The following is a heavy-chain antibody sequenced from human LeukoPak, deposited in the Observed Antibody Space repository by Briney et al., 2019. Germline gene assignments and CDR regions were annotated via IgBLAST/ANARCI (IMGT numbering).Heavy chain of an antibody. Sequence: ASVKVSCKASGYTFTGYYMHWVRQAPGQGLEWMGRINPNSGGTNYAQKFQGRVIMTRDTSISTAYMELSRLRSDDTAVYYCARAKGVVAAAGTPYNYWGQGTLVTVSS. D-gene: IGHD6-13*01. CDR3: ARAKGVVAAAGTPYNY. V-gene: IGHV1-2*06. CDR2: INPNSGGT. J-gene: IGHJ4*02. CDR1: GYTFTGYY.